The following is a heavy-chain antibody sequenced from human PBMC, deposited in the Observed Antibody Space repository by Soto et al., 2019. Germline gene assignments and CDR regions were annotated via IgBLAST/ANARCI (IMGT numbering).Heavy chain of an antibody. D-gene: IGHD6-19*01. CDR3: ARVASRRPIAVAGNAFDI. CDR2: INSDGSST. J-gene: IGHJ3*02. V-gene: IGHV3-74*01. Sequence: GGSLRLSGAASGFTFSSYWMHWVRQAPGKGLVWVSRINSDGSSTSYADSVKGRFTISRDNAKNTLYLQMNSLRAEDTAVYYCARVASRRPIAVAGNAFDIWGQGTMVTVSS. CDR1: GFTFSSYW.